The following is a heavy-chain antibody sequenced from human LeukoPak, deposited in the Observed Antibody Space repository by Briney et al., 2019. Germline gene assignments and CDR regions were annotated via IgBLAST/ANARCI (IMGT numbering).Heavy chain of an antibody. CDR2: IYYSGST. CDR1: GGSISSYY. J-gene: IGHJ3*02. V-gene: IGHV4-39*01. Sequence: SETLSLTCTVSGGSISSYYWGWIRQPPGKGLEWIGSIYYSGSTYYNPSLKSRVTISVDTSKNQFSLKLSSVTAADTAVYYCARGMHYGDYSGAFDIWGQGTMVTVSS. CDR3: ARGMHYGDYSGAFDI. D-gene: IGHD4-17*01.